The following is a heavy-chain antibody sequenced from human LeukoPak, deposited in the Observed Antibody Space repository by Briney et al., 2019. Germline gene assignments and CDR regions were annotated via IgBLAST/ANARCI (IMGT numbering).Heavy chain of an antibody. CDR2: IYYRGST. D-gene: IGHD5-24*01. CDR1: GGSFSSYY. Sequence: PSETLSLTCTPSGGSFSSYYWSWIRQPPGKGLEWIGNIYYRGSTNYNPSLNSRVIMSVDTTNNQFSLRLSSVTAADTAIYYCARVGDGYNYFPYYYMDFWGKGTTVIVSS. CDR3: ARVGDGYNYFPYYYMDF. J-gene: IGHJ6*03. V-gene: IGHV4-59*01.